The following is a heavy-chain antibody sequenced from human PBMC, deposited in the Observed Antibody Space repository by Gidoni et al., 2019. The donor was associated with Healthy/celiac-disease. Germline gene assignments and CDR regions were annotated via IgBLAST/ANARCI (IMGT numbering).Heavy chain of an antibody. D-gene: IGHD2-8*01. J-gene: IGHJ5*02. CDR2: INHSGST. Sequence: QVQLQQRGAGLLKPSETLSLTCAVYGGSFSGYYWSWIRQPPGKGLEWIGEINHSGSTNYNPSLKSRVTISVDTSKNQFSLKLSSVTAADTAVYYCARVRRGLMVYAHNWFDPWGQGTLVTVSS. V-gene: IGHV4-34*01. CDR1: GGSFSGYY. CDR3: ARVRRGLMVYAHNWFDP.